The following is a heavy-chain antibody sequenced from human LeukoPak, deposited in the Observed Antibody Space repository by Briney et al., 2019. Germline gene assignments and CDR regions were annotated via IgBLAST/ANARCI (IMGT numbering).Heavy chain of an antibody. Sequence: ASVKVSCKASGYTFSGYYIHWVRQAPGQGLEWMGWINPNSGGTNCAQKFQGRVTMTRDTSISTAYMDLSRLRSDDTAVYFCARRGTGVAFDIWGQGTMVTVSS. V-gene: IGHV1-2*02. CDR1: GYTFSGYY. CDR2: INPNSGGT. J-gene: IGHJ3*02. CDR3: ARRGTGVAFDI. D-gene: IGHD1-1*01.